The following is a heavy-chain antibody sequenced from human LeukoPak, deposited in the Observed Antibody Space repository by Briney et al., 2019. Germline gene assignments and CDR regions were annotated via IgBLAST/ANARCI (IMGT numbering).Heavy chain of an antibody. J-gene: IGHJ4*02. CDR2: IYHSGST. D-gene: IGHD6-19*01. CDR1: GYSTSSGYY. Sequence: SSETLSLTCAVSGYSTSSGYYWGWIRQPPGKGLEWIGSIYHSGSTYYNPSLKSRVTISVDTSKNQFSLKLSSVTAADTAVYYCASSSGWYSPFDYWGQGTLVTVSS. V-gene: IGHV4-38-2*01. CDR3: ASSSGWYSPFDY.